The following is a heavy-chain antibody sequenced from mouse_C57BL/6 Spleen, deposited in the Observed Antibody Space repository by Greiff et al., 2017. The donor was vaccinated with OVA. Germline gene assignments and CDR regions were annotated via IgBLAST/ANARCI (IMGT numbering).Heavy chain of an antibody. Sequence: EVKLMESGGGLVKPGGSLKLSCAASGFTFSSYAMSWVRQTPEKRLEWVATISDGGSYTYYPDNVKGRFTISRDNAKNNLYLQMSHLKSEDTAMYYCARAATVDWYFDVWGTGTTVTVSS. CDR3: ARAATVDWYFDV. CDR1: GFTFSSYA. V-gene: IGHV5-4*03. CDR2: ISDGGSYT. D-gene: IGHD1-1*01. J-gene: IGHJ1*03.